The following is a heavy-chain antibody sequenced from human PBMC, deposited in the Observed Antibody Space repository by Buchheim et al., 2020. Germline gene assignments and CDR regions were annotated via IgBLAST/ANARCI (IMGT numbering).Heavy chain of an antibody. CDR2: ISTDGGNK. V-gene: IGHV3-30*18. Sequence: QVQLVESGGGVVQPGRSLRLSCAASGFAFSSYGMHWVRQAPGKGLEWVAVISTDGGNKYSADSVKGRFTISRDNSKNTLDLQMKSLRAEDTAVYYCAKALERYSYGWSNYWGQGTL. CDR3: AKALERYSYGWSNY. CDR1: GFAFSSYG. D-gene: IGHD5-18*01. J-gene: IGHJ4*02.